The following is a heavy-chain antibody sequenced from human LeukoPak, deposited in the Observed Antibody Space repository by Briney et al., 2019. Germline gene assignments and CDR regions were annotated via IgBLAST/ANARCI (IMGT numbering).Heavy chain of an antibody. CDR3: ARGGDGDILTGLVFDY. CDR2: ISAYNGNT. D-gene: IGHD3-9*01. Sequence: ASVKVSCKASGYRFTSYGISWVRQAPGQGLEWMGWISAYNGNTNYAQKLQGRVTMTTDTSTSTAYMELRSLRSDDTAVYYCARGGDGDILTGLVFDYWGQGTLVTVST. CDR1: GYRFTSYG. V-gene: IGHV1-18*01. J-gene: IGHJ4*02.